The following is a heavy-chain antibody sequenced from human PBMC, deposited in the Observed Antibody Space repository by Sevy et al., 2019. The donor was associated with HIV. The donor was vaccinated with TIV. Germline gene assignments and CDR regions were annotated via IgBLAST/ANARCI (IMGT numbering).Heavy chain of an antibody. CDR3: ARGYSNYLIDY. CDR1: GFTFSSYS. D-gene: IGHD4-4*01. CDR2: ISSSSSYR. J-gene: IGHJ4*02. V-gene: IGHV3-21*01. Sequence: GGSLRLSCAASGFTFSSYSMNWVRRAPGKGLEWVSSISSSSSYRYYADSVKGRFTISRDNAKTSLFLQMNSLRAEDTAVYYCARGYSNYLIDYWGQGTLVTVSS.